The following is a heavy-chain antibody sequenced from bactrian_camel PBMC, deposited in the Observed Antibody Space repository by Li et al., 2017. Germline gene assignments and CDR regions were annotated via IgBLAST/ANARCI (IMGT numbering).Heavy chain of an antibody. D-gene: IGHD7*01. V-gene: IGHV3-3*01. CDR3: AADPIDGVSSIPKWGQWHY. CDR1: LRTYTSNC. CDR2: MYTGFGGGNI. J-gene: IGHJ4*01. Sequence: VQSGGSLRLSCSVSLRTYTSNCLGWFRQAPGKEREGVAAMYTGFGGGNIYYDDSVKGRFTISLDNIKSTVDLQMRSLKAEDTAVYYCAADPIDGVSSIPKWGQWHYRGQGTQVTVS.